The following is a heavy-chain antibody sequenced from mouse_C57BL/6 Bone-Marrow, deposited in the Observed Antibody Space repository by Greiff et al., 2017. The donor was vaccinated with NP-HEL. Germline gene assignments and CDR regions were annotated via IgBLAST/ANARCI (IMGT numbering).Heavy chain of an antibody. D-gene: IGHD2-3*01. V-gene: IGHV1-82*01. Sequence: QVQLQQSGPELVKPGASVKISCKASGYAFSSSWMNWVKQRPGKGLEWIGRIYPGDGDTNYNGKFKGKATLTADKSSSTAYMQLSSLTSEDSAVYFCARYYDGYSSAWFAYWGQGTLVTVSA. J-gene: IGHJ3*01. CDR2: IYPGDGDT. CDR1: GYAFSSSW. CDR3: ARYYDGYSSAWFAY.